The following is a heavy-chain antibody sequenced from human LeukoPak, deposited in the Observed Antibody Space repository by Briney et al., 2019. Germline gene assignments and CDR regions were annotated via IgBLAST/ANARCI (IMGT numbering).Heavy chain of an antibody. D-gene: IGHD5-18*01. Sequence: PSETLSLTCTVSGGSISSYYWSWIRQPPGKGLEWIGYIYYSGTTNYNPSLKSRVSMSVDTSKNQFSLKLSSVTAADTAVYYCARGRKYTSGYRETELGSGYSDYRGQGALVTVSS. CDR2: IYYSGTT. J-gene: IGHJ4*02. CDR3: ARGRKYTSGYRETELGSGYSDY. CDR1: GGSISSYY. V-gene: IGHV4-59*01.